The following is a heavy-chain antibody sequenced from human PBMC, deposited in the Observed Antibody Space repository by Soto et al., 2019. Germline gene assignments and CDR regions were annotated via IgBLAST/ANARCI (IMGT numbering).Heavy chain of an antibody. D-gene: IGHD6-19*01. J-gene: IGHJ4*02. Sequence: PSETLSLTCTVSGGSISGSSYYWGWIRQPPGKGLEWIGSIYNVGSTYYNPSLKSRVTISVDTSKNQFSLKLSSVTVADTAVYYWGGPEYSSVWPFNYWGQGTLVTVSS. CDR1: GGSISGSSYY. V-gene: IGHV4-39*01. CDR2: IYNVGST. CDR3: GGPEYSSVWPFNY.